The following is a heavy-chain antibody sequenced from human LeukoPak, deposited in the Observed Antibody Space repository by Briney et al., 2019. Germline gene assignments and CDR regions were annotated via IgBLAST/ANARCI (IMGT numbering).Heavy chain of an antibody. CDR3: AKGSSRPLQLWYMFDY. CDR2: ISGSGGST. V-gene: IGHV3-23*01. J-gene: IGHJ4*02. D-gene: IGHD5-18*01. CDR1: GFTFSSDA. Sequence: GGSLRLSCAASGFTFSSDAMSWVRQAPGKGLEWVSAISGSGGSTYYADSVKGRFTISRDNSKNTLYLQMNSLRAEDTAVYYCAKGSSRPLQLWYMFDYWGQGTLVTVSS.